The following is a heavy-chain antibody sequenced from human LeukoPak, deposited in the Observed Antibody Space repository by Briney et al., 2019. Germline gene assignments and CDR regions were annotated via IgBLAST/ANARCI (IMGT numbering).Heavy chain of an antibody. CDR2: IYYSGST. V-gene: IGHV4-61*08. CDR1: GGSISSRAYY. CDR3: ARCPQQLPFDY. Sequence: PSETLSLTCTVSGGSISSRAYYWSWIRQHPGKGLEWIGYIYYSGSTNYNPSLKSRVTISVDTSKNQFSLKLSSVTAADTAVYYCARCPQQLPFDYWGQGTLVTVSS. J-gene: IGHJ4*02. D-gene: IGHD6-13*01.